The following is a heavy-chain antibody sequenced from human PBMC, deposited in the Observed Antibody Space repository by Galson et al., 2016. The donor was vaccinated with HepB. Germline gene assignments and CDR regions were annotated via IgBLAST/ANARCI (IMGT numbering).Heavy chain of an antibody. CDR3: ATYNDYAPDAFDI. CDR1: GGSINNYY. V-gene: IGHV4-59*01. Sequence: SETLSLTCSVSGGSINNYYWSWIRQPPGKGLEWIGYMYYSGSTNYSPSLKSRVSMSIDTSKSQFSLRLTSVTAADTAIYFCATYNDYAPDAFDIWGQATMVRVSS. CDR2: MYYSGST. J-gene: IGHJ3*02. D-gene: IGHD4-17*01.